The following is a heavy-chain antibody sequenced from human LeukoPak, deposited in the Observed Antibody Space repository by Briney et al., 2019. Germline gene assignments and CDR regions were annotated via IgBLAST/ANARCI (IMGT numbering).Heavy chain of an antibody. Sequence: GGSLRLSCAASGFTFSSYAMSWVRQAPGKGLEWVSVISGSGGSTYYADSVKGRFTISRDNSKNTLYLQMNSLRPEDTAVYYCAGGVYSGSLDYWGQGTLVTVSS. D-gene: IGHD2-8*01. CDR3: AGGVYSGSLDY. CDR1: GFTFSSYA. V-gene: IGHV3-23*01. CDR2: ISGSGGST. J-gene: IGHJ4*02.